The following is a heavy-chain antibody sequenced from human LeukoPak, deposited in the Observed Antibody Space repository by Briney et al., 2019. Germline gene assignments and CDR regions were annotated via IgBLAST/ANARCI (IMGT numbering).Heavy chain of an antibody. CDR1: GGSISSGGYY. Sequence: SGTLSLTCTVSGGSISSGGYYWSWIRQHPGKGLEWIGYIYYSGSTYYNPSLKSRVTILVDTSKNQFSLKLSSVTAADTAVYYCARGDPDFVVVPAATFDYWGQGTLVTVSS. D-gene: IGHD2-2*01. J-gene: IGHJ4*02. V-gene: IGHV4-31*03. CDR3: ARGDPDFVVVPAATFDY. CDR2: IYYSGST.